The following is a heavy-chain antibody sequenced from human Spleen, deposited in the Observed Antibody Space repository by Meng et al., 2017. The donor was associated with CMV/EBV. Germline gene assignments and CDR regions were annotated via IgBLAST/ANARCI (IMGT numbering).Heavy chain of an antibody. Sequence: GESLKISCAAFGFSVSDYDMSWVRQAPGKGLEWVSDIYSAGNTYYADSVKGRFIISRDDSKNTLNLQMNSLRVEDTAIYYCARDLVVPAAIQYYYHNYGMDVWGQGTTVTVSS. CDR3: ARDLVVPAAIQYYYHNYGMDV. CDR1: GFSVSDYD. D-gene: IGHD2-2*01. V-gene: IGHV3-66*02. J-gene: IGHJ6*02. CDR2: IYSAGNT.